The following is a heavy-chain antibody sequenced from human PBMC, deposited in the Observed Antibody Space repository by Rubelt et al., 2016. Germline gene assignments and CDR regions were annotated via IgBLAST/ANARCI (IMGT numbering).Heavy chain of an antibody. Sequence: QITLKESGPTLMKPTQTLTLTCTFSGFSLSTSGVAVGWIRQPPGKALEWLTLIFWDDDKRYSPSLKSRLTITKDTSKNQVVLTMTNVDPEDTATYFCARRKAPGSYAFDIWGHGTTVTVSS. D-gene: IGHD3-10*01. CDR3: ARRKAPGSYAFDI. CDR1: GFSLSTSGVA. J-gene: IGHJ3*02. V-gene: IGHV2-5*02. CDR2: IFWDDDK.